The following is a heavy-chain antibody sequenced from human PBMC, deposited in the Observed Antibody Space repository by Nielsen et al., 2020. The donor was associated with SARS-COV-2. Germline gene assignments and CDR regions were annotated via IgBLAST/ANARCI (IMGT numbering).Heavy chain of an antibody. CDR3: AKDGTGSVTTYYFDY. CDR2: ISGSGGST. D-gene: IGHD4-17*01. Sequence: GESLKISCAASGFTFSSYAMNWVRQAPGKGLEWVSAISGSGGSTYYADSVKGRFTISRDNSKNTLYLQMNSLRAEDTAVYYCAKDGTGSVTTYYFDYWGQGTLVTVSS. J-gene: IGHJ4*02. V-gene: IGHV3-23*01. CDR1: GFTFSSYA.